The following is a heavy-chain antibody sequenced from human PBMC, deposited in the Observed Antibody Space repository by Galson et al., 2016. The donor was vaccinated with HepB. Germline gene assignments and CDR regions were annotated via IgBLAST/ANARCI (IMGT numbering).Heavy chain of an antibody. CDR1: GFTFSSFS. Sequence: SLRLSCAASGFTFSSFSMNWVRQALGKGLEWVSYISESGSTKYYADSVKGRFTISRDNAKNSVYLQMNSLRDEDTAVYYRAVWSPNQSESSGSWGQGARVAVSS. D-gene: IGHD3-22*01. J-gene: IGHJ5*02. V-gene: IGHV3-48*02. CDR3: AVWSPNQSESSGS. CDR2: ISESGSTK.